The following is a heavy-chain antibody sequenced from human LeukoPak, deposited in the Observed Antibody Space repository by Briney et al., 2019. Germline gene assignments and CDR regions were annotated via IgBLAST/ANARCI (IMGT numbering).Heavy chain of an antibody. Sequence: GGSLRLSCAASGFTFSNYAMSWVRQAPGKGLEWVSAVIGSGYTTYYADSVKGRFTISRDNSKNTVYLQMNSLRAEDTAVYYCARVLSGRGSLYDYYYYMDVWGKGTTVTIS. D-gene: IGHD3-10*01. V-gene: IGHV3-23*01. J-gene: IGHJ6*03. CDR1: GFTFSNYA. CDR2: VIGSGYTT. CDR3: ARVLSGRGSLYDYYYYMDV.